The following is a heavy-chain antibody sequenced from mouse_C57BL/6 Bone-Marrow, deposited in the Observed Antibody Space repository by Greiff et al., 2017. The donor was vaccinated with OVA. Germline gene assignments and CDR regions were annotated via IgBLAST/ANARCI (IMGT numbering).Heavy chain of an antibody. CDR2: ISPRSGYT. J-gene: IGHJ3*01. CDR3: ARSMITPFAY. D-gene: IGHD2-4*01. Sequence: VKLMESGAELAKPGASVKLSCKASGYTFTSYWMHWVKQRPGQGLEWIGYISPRSGYTKYNQKFKDKAPLTADKSSSTAYMQLSSLTYEDSAVYYCARSMITPFAYWGQGTLVTVSA. CDR1: GYTFTSYW. V-gene: IGHV1-7*01.